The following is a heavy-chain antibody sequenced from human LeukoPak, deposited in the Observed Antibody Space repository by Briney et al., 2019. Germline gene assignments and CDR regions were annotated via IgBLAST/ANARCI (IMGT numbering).Heavy chain of an antibody. V-gene: IGHV4-59*08. CDR1: GGSISSYY. CDR2: IYYSGST. Sequence: SETLSLTCTVSGGSISSYYWSWIRQPPGKGLEWIGYIYYSGSTNYNPSLKSRVTISVDTSKNQFSLKLSSVTAADTAVYYCARRGAGSPFDYWGQGTLVTVSS. D-gene: IGHD6-19*01. CDR3: ARRGAGSPFDY. J-gene: IGHJ4*02.